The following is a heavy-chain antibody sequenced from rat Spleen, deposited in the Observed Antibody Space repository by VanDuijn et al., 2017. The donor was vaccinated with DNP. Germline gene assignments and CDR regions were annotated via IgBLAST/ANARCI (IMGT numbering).Heavy chain of an antibody. D-gene: IGHD1-1*01. J-gene: IGHJ2*01. Sequence: EVQLVESGGGLVQPGRSLKLSCAASGFSFSNFGMTWVRQVPAKGLEWVAYISYDGGSTYYGDSVKGRFTISRDNAKNTLYLQMNSLRSEDTATYYCARDYYSPYYFDYWGQGVMVTVSS. CDR2: ISYDGGST. CDR1: GFSFSNFG. V-gene: IGHV5S13*01. CDR3: ARDYYSPYYFDY.